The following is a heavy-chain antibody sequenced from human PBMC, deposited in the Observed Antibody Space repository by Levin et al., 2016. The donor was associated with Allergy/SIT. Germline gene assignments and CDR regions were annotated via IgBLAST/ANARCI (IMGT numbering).Heavy chain of an antibody. V-gene: IGHV4-61*02. Sequence: SETLSLTCTVSGGSISSGSYYWSWIRQPAGKGLEWIGRIYTSGSTNYNPSLKSRVTISVDTSKNQFSLKLSSVTAADTAVYYCARGKAVDTGPLYYFDYWGQGTLVTVSS. CDR1: GGSISSGSYY. J-gene: IGHJ4*02. CDR3: ARGKAVDTGPLYYFDY. D-gene: IGHD5-18*01. CDR2: IYTSGST.